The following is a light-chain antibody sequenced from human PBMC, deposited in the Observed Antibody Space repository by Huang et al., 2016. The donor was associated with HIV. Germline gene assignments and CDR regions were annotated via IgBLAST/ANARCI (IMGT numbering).Light chain of an antibody. Sequence: EIVLTQSPGTLYLSPGERATLSCRASQSVSISYLAWYQQKPGQAPRLLIYGAYSRDTGIPDRFSGRRSGTDFTLTISRLEPEDFAVYYCQQYGSSPRTFGQGTKVEIK. V-gene: IGKV3-20*01. J-gene: IGKJ1*01. CDR2: GAY. CDR3: QQYGSSPRT. CDR1: QSVSISY.